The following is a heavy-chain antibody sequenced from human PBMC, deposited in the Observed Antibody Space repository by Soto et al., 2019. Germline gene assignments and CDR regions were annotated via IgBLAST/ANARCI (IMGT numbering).Heavy chain of an antibody. CDR1: GDSVTFGHHY. V-gene: IGHV4-61*01. CDR2: IFFTGAT. J-gene: IGHJ6*02. D-gene: IGHD3-10*01. CDR3: ARARPDSAGSSLGRRLDV. Sequence: QVQLQESGPGLVKPSGTLSLICIVSGDSVTFGHHYWSWIRQPPGKGLEWIGPIFFTGATNYSPSLKSRVTMSEDSSKSQFPLNLTSVSAANSAIYYCARARPDSAGSSLGRRLDVWGQGTTVTVSS.